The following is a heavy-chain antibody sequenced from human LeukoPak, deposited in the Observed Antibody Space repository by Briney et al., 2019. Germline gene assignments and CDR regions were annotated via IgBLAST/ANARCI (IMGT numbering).Heavy chain of an antibody. CDR3: ARDHYYGSGSYYPDY. V-gene: IGHV3-33*01. D-gene: IGHD3-10*01. CDR2: IWYDGSNK. Sequence: GRSLRLSCAASGFTFSDYDMHWVRQPPGKGPEWVAIIWYDGSNKYYADSVKGRFTISRDNSKNTLYLQMNSLRAEDTAVYYCARDHYYGSGSYYPDYWGQGTLVTVSS. CDR1: GFTFSDYD. J-gene: IGHJ4*02.